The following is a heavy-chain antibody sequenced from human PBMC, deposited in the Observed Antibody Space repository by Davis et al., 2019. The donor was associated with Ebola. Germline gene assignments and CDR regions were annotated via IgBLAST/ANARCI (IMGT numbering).Heavy chain of an antibody. V-gene: IGHV3-48*04. J-gene: IGHJ6*02. Sequence: GESLKISCAASGFTFSSYSMNWVRQAPGKGLEWVSYISSSSSTIYYADPVKGLFTISRDNAKNSLYLQMNSLRAEDTAVYYCARDRYHYDYVWGSYRYGMDVWGQGTTVTVSS. CDR1: GFTFSSYS. CDR2: ISSSSSTI. CDR3: ARDRYHYDYVWGSYRYGMDV. D-gene: IGHD3-16*02.